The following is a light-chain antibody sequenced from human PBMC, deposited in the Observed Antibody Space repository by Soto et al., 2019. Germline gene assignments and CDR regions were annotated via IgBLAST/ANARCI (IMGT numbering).Light chain of an antibody. CDR3: SAWDDSLNAVL. J-gene: IGLJ2*01. CDR1: TSNIGSQT. CDR2: TNN. Sequence: QSVLTQPPSASGTPGQRVTISCSGSTSNIGSQTVNWYQQLPGAAPKLLIYTNNQRPSGVPDRFSGAKSGTSASLAISGLQSEDEAEYFCSAWDDSLNAVLFGGGTKLTV. V-gene: IGLV1-44*01.